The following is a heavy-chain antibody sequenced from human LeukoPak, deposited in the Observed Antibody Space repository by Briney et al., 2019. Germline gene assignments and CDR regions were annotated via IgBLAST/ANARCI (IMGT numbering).Heavy chain of an antibody. V-gene: IGHV3-21*01. CDR1: GFTFSSYS. Sequence: GGSLRLSCAASGFTFSSYSMNWVRQAPGKGLEWVSSISSSRSYIYYADSVKGRFTISRDNAKNSVDLQMNSLRAEDTAVYYCARGGSCPDYWGQGTLVTVSS. CDR3: ARGGSCPDY. J-gene: IGHJ4*02. CDR2: ISSSRSYI. D-gene: IGHD2-15*01.